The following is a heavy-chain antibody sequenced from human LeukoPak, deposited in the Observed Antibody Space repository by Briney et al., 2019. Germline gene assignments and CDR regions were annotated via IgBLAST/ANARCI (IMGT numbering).Heavy chain of an antibody. V-gene: IGHV4-61*02. D-gene: IGHD5-18*01. CDR1: GGSISSGSYY. CDR3: ASMKRGYSYGHFDY. CDR2: IYTSGST. Sequence: PSETLSLTCTVSGGSISSGSYYWGWIRQPAGTGLEWIGRIYTSGSTNYNPSLKSRVTISVDTSKNQFSLKLSSVTAADTAVYYCASMKRGYSYGHFDYWGQGTLVTVSS. J-gene: IGHJ4*02.